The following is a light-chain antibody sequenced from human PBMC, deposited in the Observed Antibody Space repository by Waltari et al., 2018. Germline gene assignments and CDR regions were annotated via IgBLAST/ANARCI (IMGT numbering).Light chain of an antibody. V-gene: IGLV2-8*01. J-gene: IGLJ3*02. Sequence: SALTQPPSASGSPGQSVTISCTGTSSDVGGYNYVSWYQQHPGKAPKLMIYEVTKRPSGGPDRFSGSKSGNTASLTVSGLQTEDEADYYCSSYAGGSWVFGGGTKLTVL. CDR2: EVT. CDR1: SSDVGGYNY. CDR3: SSYAGGSWV.